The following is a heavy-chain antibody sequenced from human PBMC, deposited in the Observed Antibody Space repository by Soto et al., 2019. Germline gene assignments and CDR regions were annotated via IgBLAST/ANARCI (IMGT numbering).Heavy chain of an antibody. J-gene: IGHJ6*02. D-gene: IGHD2-15*01. CDR3: AKGGYCSGGSCSNYGMDV. CDR2: ISGSGGST. CDR1: GFTFSSYA. Sequence: GGSLRLSCAASGFTFSSYAMSWVRQAPGKGLEWVSAISGSGGSTYYADSVKGRFTISRDDSKNTLYLQMNSLRAEDTAVYYCAKGGYCSGGSCSNYGMDVWGQGTTVTVSS. V-gene: IGHV3-23*01.